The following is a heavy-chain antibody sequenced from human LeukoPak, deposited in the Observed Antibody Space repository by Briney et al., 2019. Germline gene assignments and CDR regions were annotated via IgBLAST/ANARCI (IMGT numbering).Heavy chain of an antibody. CDR2: ISYDGSNK. CDR3: ARVGGAYYGSGSYYSGY. V-gene: IGHV3-30*03. D-gene: IGHD3-10*01. Sequence: GSLRLSCAASGFTFSSYGMHWVRQAPGKGLEWVAVISYDGSNKYYADSVKGRFTISRDNSKNTLYLQMNSLRAEDTAVYYCARVGGAYYGSGSYYSGYWGQGTLVTVSS. J-gene: IGHJ4*02. CDR1: GFTFSSYG.